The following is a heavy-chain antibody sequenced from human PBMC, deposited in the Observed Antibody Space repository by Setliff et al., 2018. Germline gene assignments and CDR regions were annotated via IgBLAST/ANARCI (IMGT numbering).Heavy chain of an antibody. CDR1: GFTFSGYS. J-gene: IGHJ4*02. Sequence: GSLRLSCAASGFTFSGYSMNWVRQAPGKGLEWISYLNNDGTTIYYADSVRGRFTISRDNARDSLYLQMNSLRPEDTAVYYCARGGDYCGGECYIPPPDSYWGQGTLVTVSS. CDR3: ARGGDYCGGECYIPPPDSY. CDR2: LNNDGTTI. V-gene: IGHV3-48*04. D-gene: IGHD2-21*01.